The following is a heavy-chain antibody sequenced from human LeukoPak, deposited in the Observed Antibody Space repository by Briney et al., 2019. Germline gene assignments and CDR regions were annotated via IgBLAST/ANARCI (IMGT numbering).Heavy chain of an antibody. CDR1: GFTFIRYS. V-gene: IGHV3-21*01. CDR3: ARETIAAAGKGFDP. J-gene: IGHJ5*02. Sequence: PGGSLRLSCAASGFTFIRYSMNWVRQAQGKGLEWVSTISSSSSYIYYADSVKGRFTISRDNAKKSLYLQMNSLRAEDTAVYYCARETIAAAGKGFDPWGQGTLVTVSS. CDR2: ISSSSSYI. D-gene: IGHD6-13*01.